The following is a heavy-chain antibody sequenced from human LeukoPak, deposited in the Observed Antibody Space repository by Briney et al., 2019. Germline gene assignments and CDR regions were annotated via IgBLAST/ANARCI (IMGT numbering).Heavy chain of an antibody. CDR2: ISAYNGNT. CDR3: ARDPGYSYGYIYYYGMDV. J-gene: IGHJ6*02. D-gene: IGHD5-18*01. Sequence: ASVKVSCKASGYTFTSYGISWVRQAPEQGLEWMGWISAYNGNTNYAQKLQGRVTMTTDTSTSTAYMELRSLRSDDTAVYYCARDPGYSYGYIYYYGMDVWGQGTTVTVSS. CDR1: GYTFTSYG. V-gene: IGHV1-18*01.